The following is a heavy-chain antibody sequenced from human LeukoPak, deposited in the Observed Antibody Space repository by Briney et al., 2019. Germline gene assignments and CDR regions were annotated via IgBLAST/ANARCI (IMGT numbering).Heavy chain of an antibody. CDR3: ARDHGYVGYGGPRLGYFDY. Sequence: ASVKVSCKASGYTFTSYAMNWVRQAPGQGLEWMGWINTNTGNPTYAQGFTGRFVFSLDTSVSTAYLQISSLKAEDTAVYYCARDHGYVGYGGPRLGYFDYWGQGTLVTVSS. D-gene: IGHD4-23*01. V-gene: IGHV7-4-1*02. J-gene: IGHJ4*02. CDR2: INTNTGNP. CDR1: GYTFTSYA.